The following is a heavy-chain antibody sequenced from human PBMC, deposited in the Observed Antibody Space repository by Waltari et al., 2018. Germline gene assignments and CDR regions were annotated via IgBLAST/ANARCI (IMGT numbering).Heavy chain of an antibody. CDR1: GYTFTSYA. CDR3: ARGDSSGWYHYFDY. D-gene: IGHD6-19*01. Sequence: QVQLVQSGAEVKKPGASVKVSCKASGYTFTSYAMHWVRQAPGQRLEWMGWINAGNGNTKYSKKFQGRVTITRDTSASTAYMELSSLRSEDTAVYYCARGDSSGWYHYFDYWGQGTLVTVSS. J-gene: IGHJ4*02. CDR2: INAGNGNT. V-gene: IGHV1-3*01.